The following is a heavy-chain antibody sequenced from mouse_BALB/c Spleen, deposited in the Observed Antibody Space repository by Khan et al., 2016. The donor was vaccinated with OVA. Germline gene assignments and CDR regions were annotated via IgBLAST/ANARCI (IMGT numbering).Heavy chain of an antibody. CDR1: GYTFTNYW. D-gene: IGHD2-1*01. V-gene: IGHV1S132*01. J-gene: IGHJ3*01. CDR3: ARGYVGNYEFAY. CDR2: IFPGTGTT. Sequence: QVQLQQSGAELVKPGASVKLSCKTSGYTFTNYWIQWVKQRPGQGLGWIGEIFPGTGTTYYNENFKAKATLTLDTSSSTAYMQLSSLTYEDSADYFCARGYVGNYEFAYWGQGTLVTVSA.